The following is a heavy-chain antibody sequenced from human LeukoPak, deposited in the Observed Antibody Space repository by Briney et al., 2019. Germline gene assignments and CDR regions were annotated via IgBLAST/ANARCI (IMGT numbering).Heavy chain of an antibody. V-gene: IGHV3-21*01. J-gene: IGHJ4*02. Sequence: GGSLRLSCAASGFTFSSYSMNWVRQAPGKGLEWVSSISSSSSYIYYADSVKGRFTISRDNAKNSLYLQMNSLRAEDTAVHYCARDWGSGSYYYDYWGQGTLVTVSS. CDR1: GFTFSSYS. CDR2: ISSSSSYI. D-gene: IGHD1-26*01. CDR3: ARDWGSGSYYYDY.